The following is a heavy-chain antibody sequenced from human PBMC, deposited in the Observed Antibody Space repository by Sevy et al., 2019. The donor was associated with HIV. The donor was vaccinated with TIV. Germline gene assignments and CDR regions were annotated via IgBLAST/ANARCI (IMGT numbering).Heavy chain of an antibody. CDR2: IYYSGNT. Sequence: SETLSLTCTVSGGSINSSTYYWGWIRQPPGKGLEWIGSIYYSGNTYYNSSLRSRITISVDTSKNQFSLKLNSVIAADTAVYYCAAYHDFWSGYFYNYYGMDVWGQRTTVTVSS. D-gene: IGHD3-3*01. CDR1: GGSINSSTYY. CDR3: AAYHDFWSGYFYNYYGMDV. J-gene: IGHJ6*02. V-gene: IGHV4-39*01.